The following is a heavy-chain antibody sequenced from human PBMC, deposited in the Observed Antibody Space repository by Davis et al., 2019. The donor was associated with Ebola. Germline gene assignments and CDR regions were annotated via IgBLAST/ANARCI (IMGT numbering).Heavy chain of an antibody. V-gene: IGHV3-11*04. D-gene: IGHD5-24*01. J-gene: IGHJ4*02. CDR3: AKDRRDGYNWGYFDY. CDR2: ISSSGSTI. Sequence: GGSLRLSCAASGFTFSNYWMSWVRQAPGKGLEWVSYISSSGSTIYYADSVKGRFTISRDNAKNSLYLQMNSLRAEDTAVYYCAKDRRDGYNWGYFDYWGQGTLVTVSS. CDR1: GFTFSNYW.